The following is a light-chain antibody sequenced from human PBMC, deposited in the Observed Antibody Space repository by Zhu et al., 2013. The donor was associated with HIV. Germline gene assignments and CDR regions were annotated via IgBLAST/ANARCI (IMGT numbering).Light chain of an antibody. CDR1: QSVSSSF. J-gene: IGKJ1*01. CDR3: QQYGSSTGWT. V-gene: IGKV3-20*01. Sequence: DIVLTQSPGTLSLSPGDTATLSCRASQSVSSSFLAWYQQKIGQPPRLLMYETSTRAAGIPARFSGSGSVRDFTLTITGLEPEDFAVYYCQQYGSSTGWTFGQGTKVEIK. CDR2: ETS.